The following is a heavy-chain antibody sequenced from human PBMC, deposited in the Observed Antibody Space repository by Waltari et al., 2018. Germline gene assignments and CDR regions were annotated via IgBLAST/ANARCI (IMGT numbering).Heavy chain of an antibody. CDR2: IYYSGST. Sequence: QVQLQESGPGLVKPSETLSLTCTVPGGSISTYYWSWIRQPPGKGLEWIGYIYYSGSTNYNPSLKSRVTISVDTSKNQFSLKLSSVTAADTAVYYCAGAVVPAAPIDYWGQGTLVTVSS. CDR3: AGAVVPAAPIDY. CDR1: GGSISTYY. V-gene: IGHV4-59*01. J-gene: IGHJ4*02. D-gene: IGHD2-2*01.